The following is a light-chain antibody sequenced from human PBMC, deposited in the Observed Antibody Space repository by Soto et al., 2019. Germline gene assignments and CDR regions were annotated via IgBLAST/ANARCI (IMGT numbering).Light chain of an antibody. CDR3: QQSYSTPYT. V-gene: IGKV3-11*01. Sequence: EIVLTQSPATLSLSPGERATLSCRASQSVSSYLAWYQQKPGQAPRLLIYYASNRATGIPARFSGSGSGTDFTLTISSLQPEDFATYYCQQSYSTPYTFGQGTELEIK. CDR2: YAS. J-gene: IGKJ2*01. CDR1: QSVSSY.